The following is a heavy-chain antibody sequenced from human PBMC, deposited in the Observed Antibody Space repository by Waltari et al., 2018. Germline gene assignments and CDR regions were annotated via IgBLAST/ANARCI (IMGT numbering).Heavy chain of an antibody. CDR2: ITGYKGNT. D-gene: IGHD3-3*01. CDR1: GYTFTSHG. V-gene: IGHV1-18*01. Sequence: QVQLVQSGAEVKKPGASVKVSCKASGYTFTSHGISWVRQAPGQGLEWMGWITGYKGNTNYEQKLQGRVTMTTDTSTSTAYMELRSLRSDETAVYYCERDGFLEWLVSGMIHWFDPWGQGTLVTVSS. CDR3: ERDGFLEWLVSGMIHWFDP. J-gene: IGHJ5*02.